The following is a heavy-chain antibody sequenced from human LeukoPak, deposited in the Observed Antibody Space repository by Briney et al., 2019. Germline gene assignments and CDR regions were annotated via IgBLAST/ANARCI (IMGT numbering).Heavy chain of an antibody. D-gene: IGHD6-13*01. CDR1: GFTFSNYW. Sequence: GGSLRLSCVASGFTFSNYWMHWVRQPPGKGLVWVSRIYVDGRTTNYADSVKGRFTISRDNAKNTVYLEMNSLSVEDTAIYYCARSIPYGTTWYGRSDYWGQGTLVTGSS. J-gene: IGHJ4*02. V-gene: IGHV3-74*01. CDR2: IYVDGRTT. CDR3: ARSIPYGTTWYGRSDY.